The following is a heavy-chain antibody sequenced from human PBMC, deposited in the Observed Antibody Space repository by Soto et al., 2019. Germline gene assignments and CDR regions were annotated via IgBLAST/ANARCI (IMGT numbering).Heavy chain of an antibody. CDR1: GGSISSSSYY. V-gene: IGHV4-39*02. Sequence: PSETLSLTCTVSGGSISSSSYYWGWIRQPPGKGLEWIGSIYYSGSTYYNPSLKSRVTISVDTSKNQFSLKLSSVTAADTAVYYCAREWEETYYYYYYMDVWGKGTTVTV. D-gene: IGHD1-26*01. CDR3: AREWEETYYYYYYMDV. J-gene: IGHJ6*03. CDR2: IYYSGST.